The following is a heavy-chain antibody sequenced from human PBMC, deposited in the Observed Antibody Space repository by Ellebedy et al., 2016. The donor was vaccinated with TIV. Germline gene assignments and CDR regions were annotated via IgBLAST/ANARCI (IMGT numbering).Heavy chain of an antibody. CDR2: IGTAGDT. CDR1: GFTFSSYD. V-gene: IGHV3-13*01. D-gene: IGHD2-8*01. J-gene: IGHJ4*02. Sequence: GESLKISCAASGFTFSSYDMHWVRQATGKGLEWVSAIGTAGDTYYPGSVKGRFTISRDNSKNTLYLQMNSLRAEDTAVYYCAKGRRMVYSTGGLDYWGQGTLVTVSS. CDR3: AKGRRMVYSTGGLDY.